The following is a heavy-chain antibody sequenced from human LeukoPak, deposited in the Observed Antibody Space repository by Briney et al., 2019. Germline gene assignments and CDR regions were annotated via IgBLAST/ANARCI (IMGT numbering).Heavy chain of an antibody. J-gene: IGHJ3*02. CDR1: GGSISSSNYY. CDR3: ARVAPSTSDYVAEGAFDI. D-gene: IGHD3-16*01. V-gene: IGHV4-39*07. Sequence: SETLSLTCTVSGGSISSSNYYWGWIRQPPGKGLEWIGSIYDSGSTYYNPSLKSRVTISVDTSKNQFSLKLSSVTAADTAVYYCARVAPSTSDYVAEGAFDIWGQGTMVTVSS. CDR2: IYDSGST.